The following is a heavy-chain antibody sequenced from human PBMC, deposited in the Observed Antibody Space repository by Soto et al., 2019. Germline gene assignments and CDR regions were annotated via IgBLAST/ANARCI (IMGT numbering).Heavy chain of an antibody. J-gene: IGHJ5*02. Sequence: GSLLRSGAASGFTFSSYEMNWVRQAPGKGLEWVSYISSSGSTIYYADSVKGRFTISRDNDKNSLYLQMNSLRAEDTAVYYCARGDMTPDPWGQGTLVTVSS. CDR3: ARGDMTPDP. CDR2: ISSSGSTI. CDR1: GFTFSSYE. D-gene: IGHD2-15*01. V-gene: IGHV3-48*03.